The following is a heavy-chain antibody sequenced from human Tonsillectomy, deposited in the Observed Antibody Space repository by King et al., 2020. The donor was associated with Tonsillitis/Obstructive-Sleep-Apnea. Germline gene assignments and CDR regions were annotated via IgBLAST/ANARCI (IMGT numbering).Heavy chain of an antibody. J-gene: IGHJ6*03. CDR2: IGWSSGII. CDR1: GFTFDDYA. V-gene: IGHV3-9*01. Sequence: VQLVESGGGLVQPGRSLRLFCAVSGFTFDDYALHWVRQAPGKGLEWVSGIGWSSGIIGYADSVKGRFTISRDNAKNSLYLQMNSLRVEDTALYYCAKSPIAAAGSYYYYDMDVWGKGTTVTVPS. D-gene: IGHD6-13*01. CDR3: AKSPIAAAGSYYYYDMDV.